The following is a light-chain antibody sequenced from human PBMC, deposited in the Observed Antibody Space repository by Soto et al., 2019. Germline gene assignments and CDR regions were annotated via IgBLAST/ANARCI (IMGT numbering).Light chain of an antibody. J-gene: IGKJ2*01. V-gene: IGKV1-5*01. CDR1: QSISTW. CDR2: DAS. Sequence: DIQVTQSPSTLSASVGDRVTITCRASQSISTWLAWYQQKPGKAPNLLIYDASTLESGGPPGFSGSGSGTEFTLTISSLQPDDSATYFCQQYNTYPYTFGQGTKVDIK. CDR3: QQYNTYPYT.